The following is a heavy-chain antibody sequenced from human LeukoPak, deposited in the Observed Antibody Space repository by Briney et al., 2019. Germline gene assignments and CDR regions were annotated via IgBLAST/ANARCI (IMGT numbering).Heavy chain of an antibody. CDR2: IYYSGST. CDR1: GYSISSGYY. V-gene: IGHV4-61*01. CDR3: ARDLLGRFDP. Sequence: SETLSLTCTVSGYSISSGYYWSWIRQPPGKGLEWIGYIYYSGSTNYNPSLKSRVTISVDTSKNQFSLKLSSVTAADTAVYYCARDLLGRFDPWGQGTLVTVSS. J-gene: IGHJ5*02.